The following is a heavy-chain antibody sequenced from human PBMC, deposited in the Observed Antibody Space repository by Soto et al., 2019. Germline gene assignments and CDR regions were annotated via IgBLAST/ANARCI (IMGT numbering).Heavy chain of an antibody. D-gene: IGHD2-21*01. V-gene: IGHV1-69*01. CDR3: ARVWYYYYYGMDV. J-gene: IGHJ6*02. CDR1: GCSFSSYA. Sequence: SLVKVSCKASGCSFSSYAISCVRQNPGQGLEWMGGIIPIFGTANYAQKFQGRVTITADESKNQFSLKLSSMTAADTAVYYCARVWYYYYYGMDVWGQGTTVTVSS. CDR2: IIPIFGTA.